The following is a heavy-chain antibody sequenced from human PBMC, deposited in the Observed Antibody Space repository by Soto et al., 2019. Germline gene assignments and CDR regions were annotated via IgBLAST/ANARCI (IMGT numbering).Heavy chain of an antibody. J-gene: IGHJ4*02. CDR1: GFTFSTYT. CDR3: AKAARGYTSGWYAYYFDS. Sequence: GGSRRLSCAASGFTFSTYTMHWVRQAPGKGLEWVADISYDGINKYFADSVKGRFTISRDNSKNTLYLQMNSLRADDTAVYYCAKAARGYTSGWYAYYFDSWGQGTLVPVSS. CDR2: ISYDGINK. V-gene: IGHV3-30-3*01. D-gene: IGHD6-19*01.